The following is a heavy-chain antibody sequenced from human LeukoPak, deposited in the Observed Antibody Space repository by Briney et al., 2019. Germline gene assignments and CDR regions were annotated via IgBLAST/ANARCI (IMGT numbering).Heavy chain of an antibody. CDR3: AKHYSYAIWGDY. D-gene: IGHD5-18*01. V-gene: IGHV3-30-3*02. J-gene: IGHJ4*02. Sequence: GGSVRLSCAASGFTFSSYAMHWVRQAPGKGLEWVAVISSAGTIQHYADSVKGRFTISRDNSKNTLYLQMDSLRPEDTAMYYCAKHYSYAIWGDYWGQGTLVTVSS. CDR1: GFTFSSYA. CDR2: ISSAGTIQ.